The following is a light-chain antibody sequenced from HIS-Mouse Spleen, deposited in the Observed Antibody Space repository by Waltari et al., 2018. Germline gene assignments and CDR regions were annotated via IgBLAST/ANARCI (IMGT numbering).Light chain of an antibody. Sequence: QSALTQPASVSGSPGQSITISRTGTSSHVGGYNYVPWYQQHPGKAPKLMIYDVSNRPSGVSNRFSGSKSGNTASLTISGLQAEDEADYYCSSYTSSSTRVFGGGTKLTVL. CDR3: SSYTSSSTRV. CDR1: SSHVGGYNY. V-gene: IGLV2-14*03. CDR2: DVS. J-gene: IGLJ3*02.